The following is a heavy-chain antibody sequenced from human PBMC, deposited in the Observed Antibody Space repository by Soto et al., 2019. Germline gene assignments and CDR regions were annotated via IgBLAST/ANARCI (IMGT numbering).Heavy chain of an antibody. J-gene: IGHJ4*02. CDR2: IFFGGNT. Sequence: PSETLSLTCTVSGGSVSNYYWSWIRQPPGKGLEWIGHIFFGGNTRNNPSLESRATISVDTSEKEVALKLVSVTAADTAVYYCARFILVGATLYLDYWGQGSQVTVSS. V-gene: IGHV4-59*02. CDR3: ARFILVGATLYLDY. D-gene: IGHD1-26*01. CDR1: GGSVSNYY.